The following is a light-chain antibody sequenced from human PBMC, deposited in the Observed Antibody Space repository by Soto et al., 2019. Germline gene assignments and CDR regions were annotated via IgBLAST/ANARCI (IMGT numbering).Light chain of an antibody. CDR1: SSNIGAGYD. V-gene: IGLV1-40*01. CDR2: GNN. Sequence: QSVLTQPPSVSGAPGQRVTISCTGSSSNIGAGYDVHWYQQHPGTAPKLLMYGNNNRPSGVPDRFSDSKSGTSASLAISGLQAEDEAAYYCKSYASNLSGLVFGGGTKLTVL. J-gene: IGLJ3*02. CDR3: KSYASNLSGLV.